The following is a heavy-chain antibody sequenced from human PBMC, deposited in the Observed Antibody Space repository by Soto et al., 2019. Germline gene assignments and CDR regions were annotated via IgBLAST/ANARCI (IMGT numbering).Heavy chain of an antibody. V-gene: IGHV4-34*01. Sequence: PETLSLTCAVYGGSFSGYYWSWIRQPPGKGLEWIGEINHSGSTNYNPSLKSRVTISVDTSKNQFSLKLSSVTAADTAVYYCARGQGEVRGVIYYYYYYGMDVWGQGTTVTVSS. CDR2: INHSGST. CDR1: GGSFSGYY. CDR3: ARGQGEVRGVIYYYYYYGMDV. J-gene: IGHJ6*02. D-gene: IGHD3-10*01.